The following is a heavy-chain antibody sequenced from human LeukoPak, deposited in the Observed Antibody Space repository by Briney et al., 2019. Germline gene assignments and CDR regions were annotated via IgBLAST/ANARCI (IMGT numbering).Heavy chain of an antibody. CDR2: IYYSGST. CDR1: GGSISSYY. Sequence: PSETLSLTCTVSGGSISSYYWSWIRQPPGKGLEWIGYIYYSGSTNYNPSLKSRVTISVDTSKNQFSLKLSSVTAADTAFYYCARSGYDSNHFDYWGQGTLVTVSS. CDR3: ARSGYDSNHFDY. D-gene: IGHD5-12*01. J-gene: IGHJ4*02. V-gene: IGHV4-59*01.